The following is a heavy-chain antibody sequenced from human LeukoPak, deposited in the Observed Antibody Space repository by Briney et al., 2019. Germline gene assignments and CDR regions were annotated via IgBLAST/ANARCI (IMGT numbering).Heavy chain of an antibody. J-gene: IGHJ4*02. CDR3: AKGAWYNWNHYFDY. Sequence: PGGSLRLSCTASGFTFSSYGMSWVRQAPGKGLEWVSAISSSGGSTYYADSVKGRLTISRDNSKNTLYLQMNSLRAEDPAVYYCAKGAWYNWNHYFDYWGQGTLVTVSS. CDR2: ISSSGGST. V-gene: IGHV3-23*01. CDR1: GFTFSSYG. D-gene: IGHD1-20*01.